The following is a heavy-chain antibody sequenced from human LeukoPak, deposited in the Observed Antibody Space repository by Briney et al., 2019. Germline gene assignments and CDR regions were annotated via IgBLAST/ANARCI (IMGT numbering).Heavy chain of an antibody. CDR2: IYHSGST. CDR3: AMGRSNSYWYFDL. CDR1: GGSISSGDYY. Sequence: SQTLSLTCTVSGGSISSGDYYWSWIRQPPGKGLEWIGYIYHSGSTYYNPSLKSRVTISVDTSKNQFSLKLSSVTAADTAVYYCAMGRSNSYWYFDLWGRGTLVTVSS. V-gene: IGHV4-30-4*01. D-gene: IGHD4-11*01. J-gene: IGHJ2*01.